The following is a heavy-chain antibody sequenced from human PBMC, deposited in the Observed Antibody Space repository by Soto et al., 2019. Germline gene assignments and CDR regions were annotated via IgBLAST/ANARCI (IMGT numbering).Heavy chain of an antibody. Sequence: SVKVSCKASGDTFNSYAVNWVRQAPGQGLEWMGGIIPIFGAANYAQKFQGRITITADESTSTAYMELSSLRSEDTAVYYCASLGRFLDGGETDYYYYGMDVWGQGTTVTVSS. J-gene: IGHJ6*02. CDR1: GDTFNSYA. CDR2: IIPIFGAA. CDR3: ASLGRFLDGGETDYYYYGMDV. V-gene: IGHV1-69*13. D-gene: IGHD3-3*01.